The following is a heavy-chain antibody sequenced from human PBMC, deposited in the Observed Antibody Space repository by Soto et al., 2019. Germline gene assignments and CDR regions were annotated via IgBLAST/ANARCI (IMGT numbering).Heavy chain of an antibody. J-gene: IGHJ4*02. CDR3: AREIKYYYDSSGYYIDY. CDR2: IYYSGST. D-gene: IGHD3-22*01. CDR1: GGSISSGGYY. Sequence: SETLSLTCTVSGGSISSGGYYWSWIRQHPGKGLEWIGYIYYSGSTYYNPSLNSRVTISVDTSKNQFSLKLSSVTAADTAVYYCAREIKYYYDSSGYYIDYWGQGTLVTVSS. V-gene: IGHV4-31*03.